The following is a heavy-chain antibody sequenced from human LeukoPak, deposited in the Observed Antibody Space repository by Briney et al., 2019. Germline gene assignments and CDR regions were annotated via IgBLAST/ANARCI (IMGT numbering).Heavy chain of an antibody. D-gene: IGHD3-10*01. V-gene: IGHV3-11*01. CDR2: ISSSGSTK. Sequence: PGGSLRLSCAASGFTFSDYYMSWIRQAPGKGLEWVSYISSSGSTKYYADSVKGRFTISWDNAKNSYLQMNSPRAEDTAVYYCARDGHAYGRGSPHYWGQGTLVTVSS. CDR1: GFTFSDYY. CDR3: ARDGHAYGRGSPHY. J-gene: IGHJ4*02.